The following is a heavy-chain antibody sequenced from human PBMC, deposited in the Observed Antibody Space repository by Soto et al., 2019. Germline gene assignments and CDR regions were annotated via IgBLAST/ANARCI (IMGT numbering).Heavy chain of an antibody. Sequence: QVQLVESGGGVVQPGRSLRLSCAASGFTFSSYAMHWVRQAPGKGLEWVAVISYDGSNKYYADSVKGRFTISRDNSKNTLYLQMNSLRAEDTAVYYCAREGLVPAATPWFDYWVQGTLVTVSS. D-gene: IGHD2-2*02. CDR3: AREGLVPAATPWFDY. CDR2: ISYDGSNK. J-gene: IGHJ4*02. CDR1: GFTFSSYA. V-gene: IGHV3-30-3*01.